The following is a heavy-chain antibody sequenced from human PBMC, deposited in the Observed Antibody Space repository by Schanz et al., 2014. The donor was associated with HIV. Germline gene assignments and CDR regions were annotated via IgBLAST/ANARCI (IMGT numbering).Heavy chain of an antibody. CDR2: ISGSRGDST. CDR3: ARDLGYYGSGSHNWFDS. CDR1: GFTFSSYA. D-gene: IGHD3-10*01. V-gene: IGHV3-23*01. J-gene: IGHJ5*01. Sequence: EVQLLESGGGLVQPGGSLRLSCAASGFTFSSYALNWVRQAPGKGLEWVSAISGSRGDSTYYSDSVKGRFSISRDNSKNTLYLQMNTLRVEDTAIYFCARDLGYYGSGSHNWFDSWGQGTLVAVSS.